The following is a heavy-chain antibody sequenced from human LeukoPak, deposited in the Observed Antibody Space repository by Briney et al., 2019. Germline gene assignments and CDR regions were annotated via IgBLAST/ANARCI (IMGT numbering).Heavy chain of an antibody. CDR3: ARVVYYDSSGYHPYYYYYMDV. J-gene: IGHJ6*03. CDR1: GGSIGTNTYY. CDR2: IYYSGRT. D-gene: IGHD3-22*01. V-gene: IGHV4-39*07. Sequence: PSETLSLTCTVSGGSIGTNTYYWGWIRQPPGKGLEWIGSIYYSGRTYYNPSLKGRVTISVDTSKNQFSLKLSSVTAADTAVYYCARVVYYDSSGYHPYYYYYMDVWGKGTTVTVSS.